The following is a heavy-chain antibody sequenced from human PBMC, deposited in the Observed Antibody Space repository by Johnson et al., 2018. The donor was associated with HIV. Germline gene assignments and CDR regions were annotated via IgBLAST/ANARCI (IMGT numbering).Heavy chain of an antibody. Sequence: QVQLVESGGGLVKPGGSLRLSCAASGFTFSDYYMSWIRQAPGKGLEWVSYISSSGSTIYYADSVKGRFTISRDNSKNTLYLQMNSLRTEDTAVYYCARIRVAVITEVGAFDIWGQGTMVTVSS. CDR2: ISSSGSTI. CDR3: ARIRVAVITEVGAFDI. J-gene: IGHJ3*02. CDR1: GFTFSDYY. D-gene: IGHD3-22*01. V-gene: IGHV3-11*04.